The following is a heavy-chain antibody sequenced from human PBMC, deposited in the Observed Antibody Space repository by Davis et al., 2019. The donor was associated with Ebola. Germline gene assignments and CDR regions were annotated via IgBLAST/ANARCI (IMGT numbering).Heavy chain of an antibody. V-gene: IGHV3-23*01. CDR1: GFTFSSYA. Sequence: GESLKISCAASGFTFSSYAMSWVRQAPGKGLEWVSAISGSGGSTYYADSVKGRFTISRDSAEDSLYLHMDSLRDDDTAVYYCARVYNWGFDFWGQGTLVTVSS. J-gene: IGHJ4*02. CDR2: ISGSGGST. D-gene: IGHD1-20*01. CDR3: ARVYNWGFDF.